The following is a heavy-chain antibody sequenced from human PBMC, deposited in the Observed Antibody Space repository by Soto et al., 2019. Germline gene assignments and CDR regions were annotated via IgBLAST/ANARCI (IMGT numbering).Heavy chain of an antibody. D-gene: IGHD5-18*01. CDR1: GGSFSSYA. CDR3: ASPRGSSFVSQGDALGY. Sequence: QVQLVQSGAEVKKPGSSVKVSCKASGGSFSSYAITWVRQAPGQGLEWLGGIIPIFDTANYAQNFQGRVTITAEESTSTAYMEVSSLRSEDPAVYYCASPRGSSFVSQGDALGYWGQGALVTVSS. J-gene: IGHJ4*02. V-gene: IGHV1-69*12. CDR2: IIPIFDTA.